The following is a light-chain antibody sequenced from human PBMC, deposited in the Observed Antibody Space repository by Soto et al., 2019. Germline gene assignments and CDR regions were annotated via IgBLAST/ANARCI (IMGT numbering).Light chain of an antibody. CDR1: SSNIGSNY. CDR3: AAWDDILSGYV. J-gene: IGLJ1*01. CDR2: RNN. V-gene: IGLV1-47*01. Sequence: QSVLTQPPSASGTPGQRVTISCSGSSSNIGSNYVYWYQQLPGTAPKLLIYRNNQRPSGVPDRFSGSKSGTSASLAISGLRSDDQADYYCAAWDDILSGYVFGTGTKVTVL.